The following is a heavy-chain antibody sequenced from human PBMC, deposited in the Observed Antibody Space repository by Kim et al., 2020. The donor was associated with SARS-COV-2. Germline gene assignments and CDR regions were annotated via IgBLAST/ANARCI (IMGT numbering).Heavy chain of an antibody. J-gene: IGHJ6*03. Sequence: SETLSLTCTVSGGSMSGYYWSWIRQPPGKGLEWIGYIYYSGTTNYNPSLKSRVTISVDASKNQFSLKLSSVTAADTAVYYCARHGGRGGSSRYYYKDVWG. D-gene: IGHD1-26*01. CDR2: IYYSGTT. CDR3: ARHGGRGGSSRYYYKDV. CDR1: GGSMSGYY. V-gene: IGHV4-59*08.